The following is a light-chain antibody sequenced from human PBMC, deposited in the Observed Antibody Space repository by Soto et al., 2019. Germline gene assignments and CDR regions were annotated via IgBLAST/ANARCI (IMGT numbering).Light chain of an antibody. CDR2: QDT. CDR3: QAWDTSTVV. V-gene: IGLV3-1*01. J-gene: IGLJ2*01. Sequence: SYELTQPPSVSVSPGQTASVTCSGDKLGNKYACWYQQKPGQSPLLVLYQDTKRPSGIPERFSGSNSGNTATLTISGTQAMDEADYYCQAWDTSTVVFGGGPQLTVL. CDR1: KLGNKY.